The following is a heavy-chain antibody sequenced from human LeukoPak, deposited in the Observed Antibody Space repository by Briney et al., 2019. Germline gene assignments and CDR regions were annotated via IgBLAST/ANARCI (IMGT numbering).Heavy chain of an antibody. Sequence: SETLSLTCTVSGGSISSSSYYWSWIRQPPGKGLEWIGYIYYSGSTNYNPSLKSRVTISVDTSKNQFSLKLSSVTAADTAVYYCARVLKVDGYNLEDAFDIWGQGTMVTVSS. CDR1: GGSISSSSYY. J-gene: IGHJ3*02. D-gene: IGHD5-24*01. CDR2: IYYSGST. V-gene: IGHV4-61*01. CDR3: ARVLKVDGYNLEDAFDI.